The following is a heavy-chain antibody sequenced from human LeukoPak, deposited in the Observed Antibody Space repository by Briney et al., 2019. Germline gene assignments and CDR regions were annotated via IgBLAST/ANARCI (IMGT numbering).Heavy chain of an antibody. J-gene: IGHJ6*03. CDR2: IKQDGGGK. CDR3: ARVSVASSPVARGQHLVNLGNYYYYYYMDV. Sequence: GGSLRLSCAASGFTFSSYWMSWVRQAPGKGLEWVANIKQDGGGKYYVDSVKGRFTISRDNAKNSLYLQMNSLRCKDTAVYSCARVSVASSPVARGQHLVNLGNYYYYYYMDVWGKGTTVTVSS. V-gene: IGHV3-7*01. CDR1: GFTFSSYW. D-gene: IGHD6-13*01.